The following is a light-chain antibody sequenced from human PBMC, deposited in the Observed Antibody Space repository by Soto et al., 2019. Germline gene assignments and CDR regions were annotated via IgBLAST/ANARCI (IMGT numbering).Light chain of an antibody. CDR2: GAS. CDR1: QSVSSN. CDR3: QQYNIWPPLT. J-gene: IGKJ4*01. V-gene: IGKV3-15*01. Sequence: EIVMTQSPATLSVSPGERVTLSCRASQSVSSNLAWYQQKPGQAPRPLIYGASTRSTGIPARFSGSGSGTEFTLTISSLQSEDFAVYYCQQYNIWPPLTFGGGTKVEIK.